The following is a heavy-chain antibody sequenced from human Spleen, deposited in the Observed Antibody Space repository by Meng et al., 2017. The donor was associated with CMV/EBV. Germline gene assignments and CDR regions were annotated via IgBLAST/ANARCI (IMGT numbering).Heavy chain of an antibody. CDR2: ISYIGST. D-gene: IGHD3-3*01. V-gene: IGHV4-61*01. J-gene: IGHJ4*02. CDR3: ARGRGDDLWSGFYYYFDN. Sequence: SETLSLTCTVSGGSVSSGSYYWSWLRQPPGKGLEWIGYISYIGSTNYNHSLKSRVTMSVDTSRSQFSLNLTSVTAADTAIYYCARGRGDDLWSGFYYYFDNWGQGALVTVSS. CDR1: GGSVSSGSYY.